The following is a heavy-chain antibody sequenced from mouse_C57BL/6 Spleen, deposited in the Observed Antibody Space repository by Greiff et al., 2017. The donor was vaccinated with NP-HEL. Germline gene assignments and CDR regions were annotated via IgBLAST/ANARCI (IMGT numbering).Heavy chain of an antibody. J-gene: IGHJ2*01. CDR3: VRQRTGSFDY. D-gene: IGHD4-1*01. CDR2: IRSKSNNYAT. Sequence: EVKLVESGGGLVQPKGSLKLSCAASGFSFNTYAMNWVRQAPGKGLEWVARIRSKSNNYATYYADSVKDRFTISRDDSESMLYLQMNNLKTEDTAMYYCVRQRTGSFDYWGQGTTLTVSS. V-gene: IGHV10-1*01. CDR1: GFSFNTYA.